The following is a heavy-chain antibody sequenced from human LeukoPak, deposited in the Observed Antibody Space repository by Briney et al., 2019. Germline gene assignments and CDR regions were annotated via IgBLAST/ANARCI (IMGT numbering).Heavy chain of an antibody. D-gene: IGHD2-15*01. CDR1: GFTFGDYA. V-gene: IGHV3-49*04. CDR3: TRDRGSSTPGDY. CDR2: IRSKAFGETA. Sequence: GVSLRLSCTVSGFTFGDYAINWVRQAPGKGLEWVGFIRSKAFGETAEYAASVKGRFTISRDDSKSIAYLQMNSLKTEDTAVYYCTRDRGSSTPGDYWGQGTLVTVSS. J-gene: IGHJ4*02.